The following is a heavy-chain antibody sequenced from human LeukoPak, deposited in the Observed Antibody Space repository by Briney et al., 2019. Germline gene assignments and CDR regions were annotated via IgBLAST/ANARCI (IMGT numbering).Heavy chain of an antibody. CDR2: ISAYNGNT. J-gene: IGHJ4*02. CDR1: GYTFTSYG. Sequence: ASVKVSCKASGYTFTSYGISWVRQAPGQGLEWMGWISAYNGNTNYAQKLQGRVTMTTDTSTSTAYMELRSLRSEDTAVYYCARGRAYYYDSSGYPDYWGQGTLVTVSS. V-gene: IGHV1-18*01. CDR3: ARGRAYYYDSSGYPDY. D-gene: IGHD3-22*01.